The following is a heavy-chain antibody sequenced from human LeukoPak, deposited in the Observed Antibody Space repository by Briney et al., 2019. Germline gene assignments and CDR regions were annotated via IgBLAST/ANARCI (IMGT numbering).Heavy chain of an antibody. CDR3: EKGVDDILLWFGELLSCAFDI. V-gene: IGHV3-23*01. CDR1: GFTFSSYA. CDR2: ISSSGDST. J-gene: IGHJ3*02. Sequence: GGSLRLSCAASGFTFSSYAMSWVCQAPGKGLEWVSAISSSGDSTYYADSVKGRFTISRDNSKKMLYLQMNSPRAEDTARYYCEKGVDDILLWFGELLSCAFDIWGQGTMVTVSS. D-gene: IGHD3-10*01.